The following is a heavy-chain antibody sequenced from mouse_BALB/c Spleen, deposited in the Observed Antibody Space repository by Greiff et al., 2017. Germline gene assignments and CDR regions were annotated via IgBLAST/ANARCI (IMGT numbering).Heavy chain of an antibody. J-gene: IGHJ3*01. D-gene: IGHD1-1*01. CDR3: ARQGPYYYGSSLFAY. V-gene: IGHV5-12-2*01. CDR2: ISNGGGST. Sequence: EVQLVESGGGLVQPGGSLKLSCAASGFTFSSYTMSWVRQTPEKRLEWVAYISNGGGSTYYPDTVKGRFTISRDNAKNTLYLQMSSLKSEDTAMYYCARQGPYYYGSSLFAYWGQGTLVTVSA. CDR1: GFTFSSYT.